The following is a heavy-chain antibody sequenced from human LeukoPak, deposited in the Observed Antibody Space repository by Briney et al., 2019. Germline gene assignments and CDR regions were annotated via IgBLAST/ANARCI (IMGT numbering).Heavy chain of an antibody. CDR3: AKDTHYGPADY. V-gene: IGHV3-23*01. J-gene: IGHJ4*02. CDR2: IRGSGGST. CDR1: GFTFSSYA. Sequence: PGGSLRLSCAASGFTFSSYAMSWVRQAPGTGLGGVSAIRGSGGSTYYADSVKGRFTISRDNSKNTLYLQMNSLRAEDTAVYYCAKDTHYGPADYWGQGTLVTVSS. D-gene: IGHD3-16*01.